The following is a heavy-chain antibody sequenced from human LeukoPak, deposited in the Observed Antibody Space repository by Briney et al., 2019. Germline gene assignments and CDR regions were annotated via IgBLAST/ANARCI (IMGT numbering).Heavy chain of an antibody. CDR3: ARIVVRGVIDY. D-gene: IGHD3-10*01. CDR1: GFTFSSYS. V-gene: IGHV3-48*04. Sequence: SGGSLRLSCAASGFTFSSYSMNWVRQAPGKGLEWVSYISSSSSTIYYADSVKGRFTISRDNAKNSLYLQMNSLRAEDSAVYYCARIVVRGVIDYWGQGTLVTVSS. J-gene: IGHJ4*02. CDR2: ISSSSSTI.